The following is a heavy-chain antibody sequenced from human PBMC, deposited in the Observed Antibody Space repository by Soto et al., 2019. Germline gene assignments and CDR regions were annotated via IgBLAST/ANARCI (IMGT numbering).Heavy chain of an antibody. CDR1: GFTFSDYY. V-gene: IGHV3-11*01. CDR2: ISGSGSTI. CDR3: ARVGSIAAAGTPDY. D-gene: IGHD6-13*01. Sequence: QVQLVDSGGGLVKPGGSLRLSCAASGFTFSDYYMSWFRQAPGKGLEWVSYISGSGSTIHDADSVKGRFTISRDNAKNALYLQMNSLRAEDTALYYCARVGSIAAAGTPDYWGQGTLVTVSS. J-gene: IGHJ4*02.